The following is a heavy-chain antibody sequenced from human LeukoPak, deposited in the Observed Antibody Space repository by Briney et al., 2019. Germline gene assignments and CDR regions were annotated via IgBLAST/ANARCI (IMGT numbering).Heavy chain of an antibody. D-gene: IGHD1-14*01. CDR1: GLTVSSSY. J-gene: IGHJ4*02. V-gene: IGHV3-21*01. CDR2: ISSSSSYI. CDR3: ARDRVDTTPGDY. Sequence: GGSLRLSCAASGLTVSSSYMSWVRQAPGKGLEWVSSISSSSSYIYYADSVKGRFTISRDNAKNSLYLQMNSLRAEDTAVYYCARDRVDTTPGDYWGQGTLVTVSS.